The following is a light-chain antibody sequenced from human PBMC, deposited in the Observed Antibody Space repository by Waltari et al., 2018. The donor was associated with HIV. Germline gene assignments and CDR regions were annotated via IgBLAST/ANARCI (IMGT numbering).Light chain of an antibody. J-gene: IGKJ1*01. CDR3: QQYGSSPWT. CDR2: GAA. V-gene: IGKV3-20*01. Sequence: EIVLSQPPDTLSLSPGDRATLSCRARQSVSSRDLAGYQQKSGQAPRLVIYGAACRAAGIQDRFRGSGSGTDCTLTISRLKPEDFAVYYCQQYGSSPWTFGQGTKVEIK. CDR1: QSVSSRD.